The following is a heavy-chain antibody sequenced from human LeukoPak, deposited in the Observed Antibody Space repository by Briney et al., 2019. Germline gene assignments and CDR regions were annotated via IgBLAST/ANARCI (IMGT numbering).Heavy chain of an antibody. CDR2: IWYDGSNK. CDR1: GFTFSSYG. Sequence: GRSLRLSCAASGFTFSSYGMHWVRQAPGKGLEWVAVIWYDGSNKYYADSVKGRFTISRDNSKNTLYLQMNSLRAEDTAVYYCARDREVDFWSGCPYGMDVWGQGTTVTVSS. CDR3: ARDREVDFWSGCPYGMDV. V-gene: IGHV3-33*01. D-gene: IGHD3-3*01. J-gene: IGHJ6*02.